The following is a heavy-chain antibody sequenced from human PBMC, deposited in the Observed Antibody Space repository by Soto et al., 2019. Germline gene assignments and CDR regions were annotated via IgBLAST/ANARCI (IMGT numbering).Heavy chain of an antibody. CDR1: GDTFTDYY. CDR2: VNPSGGHT. CDR3: ARGGHVVVVTAALDY. Sequence: QVQLMQSGAEVKKPGASVKVSCKASGDTFTDYYIYWVRQAPGQGLERMGTVNPSGGHTTYAQHLLVRVTMTRDTSTSTLYMELTSLTSDDTAIYYCARGGHVVVVTAALDYWGQGTLVTVSS. V-gene: IGHV1-46*04. J-gene: IGHJ4*02. D-gene: IGHD2-21*02.